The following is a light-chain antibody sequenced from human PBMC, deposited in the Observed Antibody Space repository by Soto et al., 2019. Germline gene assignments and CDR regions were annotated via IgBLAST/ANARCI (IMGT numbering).Light chain of an antibody. CDR1: TSNIGTFY. V-gene: IGLV1-47*02. Sequence: QSVLTQPPSASSTPGQTVTISCSGSTSNIGTFYVYWYQHLPGTAPKLLIYNNNQRPSGVPDRFSGSTSGTSASLAISGLRSEDEAAYYCASWDDSLSGWVFGGGTKLTVL. CDR3: ASWDDSLSGWV. J-gene: IGLJ3*02. CDR2: NNN.